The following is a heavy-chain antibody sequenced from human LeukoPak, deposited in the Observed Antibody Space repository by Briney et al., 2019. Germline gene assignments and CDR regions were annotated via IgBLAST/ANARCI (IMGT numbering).Heavy chain of an antibody. CDR2: IYYSGST. CDR3: ARSRYFDWLLLNY. D-gene: IGHD3-9*01. V-gene: IGHV4-59*01. Sequence: SETLPLTCTVSGGSISSYYWSWIRQPPGKGLEWIGYIYYSGSTNYNPSLKSRVTISVDTSMNQFSLKLSSVTAADTAVYYCARSRYFDWLLLNYWGQGTLVTVSS. CDR1: GGSISSYY. J-gene: IGHJ4*02.